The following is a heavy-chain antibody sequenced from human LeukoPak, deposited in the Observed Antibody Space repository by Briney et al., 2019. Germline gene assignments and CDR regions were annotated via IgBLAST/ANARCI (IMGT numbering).Heavy chain of an antibody. CDR1: GGSISSYY. J-gene: IGHJ4*02. Sequence: SETLSLTCTVSGGSISSYYWNWIRQPPGKGLEWMGYIYYSGSTNYNPSLKSRVTISVDTSKNQFSLKLSSVTAADTAVYYCARWFSYYDSSGHEYWGQGTLVTVSS. D-gene: IGHD3-22*01. V-gene: IGHV4-59*01. CDR2: IYYSGST. CDR3: ARWFSYYDSSGHEY.